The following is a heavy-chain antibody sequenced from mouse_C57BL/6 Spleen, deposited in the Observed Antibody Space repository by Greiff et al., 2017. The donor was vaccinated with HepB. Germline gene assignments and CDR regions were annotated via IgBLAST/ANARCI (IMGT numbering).Heavy chain of an antibody. CDR1: GYTFTSYG. D-gene: IGHD2-4*01. CDR2: IYPRSGNT. J-gene: IGHJ4*01. CDR3: ARGENYVYAMDY. V-gene: IGHV1-81*01. Sequence: LQESGAELARPGASVKLSCKASGYTFTSYGISWVKQRTGQGLEWIGEIYPRSGNTYYNEKFKGKATLTADKSSSTAYMELRSLTSEDSAVYFCARGENYVYAMDYWGQGTSVTVSS.